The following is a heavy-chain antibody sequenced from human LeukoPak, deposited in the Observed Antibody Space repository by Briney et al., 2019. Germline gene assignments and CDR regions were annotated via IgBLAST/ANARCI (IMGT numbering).Heavy chain of an antibody. V-gene: IGHV4-30-4*01. J-gene: IGHJ6*02. D-gene: IGHD3-3*01. CDR3: ARDRYDFWSGYYGRDYYYYGMDV. CDR2: IYYSGST. Sequence: SQTVSLTCTVSGGSISCGDYYWSWIRQPAGKGLEWIGYIYYSGSTYYNPSLKSRVTISVDTSKNQFSLKLSSVTAADTAVYYCARDRYDFWSGYYGRDYYYYGMDVWGQGTTVTVSS. CDR1: GGSISCGDYY.